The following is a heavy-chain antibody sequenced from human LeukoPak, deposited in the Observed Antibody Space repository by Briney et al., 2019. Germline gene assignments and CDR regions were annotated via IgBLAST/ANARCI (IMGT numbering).Heavy chain of an antibody. Sequence: VASVKVSCKASGNTFTGHFIHWVRQAPGQGLEWMGWISAYNGNTNYAQKLQGRVTMTTDTSTSTAYMELRSLRSDDTAVYYCARVEMGDIVVVVAASHLDYWGQGTLVTVSS. CDR3: ARVEMGDIVVVVAASHLDY. J-gene: IGHJ4*02. CDR2: ISAYNGNT. D-gene: IGHD2-15*01. V-gene: IGHV1-18*04. CDR1: GNTFTGHF.